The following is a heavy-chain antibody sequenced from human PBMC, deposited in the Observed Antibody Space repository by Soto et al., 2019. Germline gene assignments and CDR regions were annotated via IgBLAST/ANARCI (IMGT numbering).Heavy chain of an antibody. CDR2: ISSDGTDK. J-gene: IGHJ6*02. Sequence: GGSLRLSCAASGFTFSTYGMHWVRQSAGKGLEWVAAISSDGTDKYYADSVKGRFTASRDNSRNTLFLQMNSLRVEDTAVYYCARDYYRFNSGYGFSMDVWGQGTTVTVSS. CDR1: GFTFSTYG. D-gene: IGHD5-12*01. CDR3: ARDYYRFNSGYGFSMDV. V-gene: IGHV3-30*03.